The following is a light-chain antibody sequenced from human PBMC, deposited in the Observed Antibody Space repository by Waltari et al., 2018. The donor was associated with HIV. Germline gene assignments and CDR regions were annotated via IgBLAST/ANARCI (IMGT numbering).Light chain of an antibody. Sequence: QSALTQPRSVSGSPGQSVTISCTGTSSDVGGYNYVSWYQQHPGKAPKLMIYDVSKRPSGVAVGFSGSKTGNTASLTISGLQAEDEADYYCCSYVGSGYVFGTGTKVTVL. CDR3: CSYVGSGYV. V-gene: IGLV2-11*01. CDR1: SSDVGGYNY. CDR2: DVS. J-gene: IGLJ1*01.